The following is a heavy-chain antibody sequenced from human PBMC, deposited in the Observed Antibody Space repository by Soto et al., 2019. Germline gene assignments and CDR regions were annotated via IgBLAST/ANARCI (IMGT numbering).Heavy chain of an antibody. CDR1: GYTFSDYY. D-gene: IGHD1-1*01. J-gene: IGHJ4*02. Sequence: QVQLVQSGAEVRKPGASVKVSCKASGYTFSDYYIHWVRQATGQGLEWMGWINPNSGGTKYAPKFQGGDTMTMDTSITTAYMALSRLRSGDTAVYYCAREPATAKPEGGAFWGQGTMVTVSS. CDR2: INPNSGGT. V-gene: IGHV1-2*02. CDR3: AREPATAKPEGGAF.